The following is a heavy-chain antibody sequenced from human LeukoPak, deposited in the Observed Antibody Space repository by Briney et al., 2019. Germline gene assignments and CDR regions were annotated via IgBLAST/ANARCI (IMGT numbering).Heavy chain of an antibody. J-gene: IGHJ4*02. CDR3: ARIYSSSFPVDY. CDR2: IYYSGST. D-gene: IGHD6-6*01. Sequence: SETLSLTCTVSGGSISSSSYYWGWIRQPPGKGLEWIGSIYYSGSTYYNPSLKSRVTISVDTSKNQFSLKLSSVTAADTAVYYCARIYSSSFPVDYWGQGTLVTVSS. CDR1: GGSISSSSYY. V-gene: IGHV4-39*01.